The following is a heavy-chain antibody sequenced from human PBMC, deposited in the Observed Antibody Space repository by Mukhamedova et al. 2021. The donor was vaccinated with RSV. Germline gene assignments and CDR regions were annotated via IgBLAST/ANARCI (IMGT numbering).Heavy chain of an antibody. J-gene: IGHJ4*01. D-gene: IGHD4-17*01. CDR2: ISFDGSNK. V-gene: IGHV3-30*04. CDR1: GFTFSNYA. Sequence: GFTFSNYAIHWVRQAPGKGLEWVAVISFDGSNKYFGDSVKGRFTISRDNSKNMLYLQMNSLRPEDTAVYYCARGSFGEYHGGYFD. CDR3: ARGSFGEYHGGYFD.